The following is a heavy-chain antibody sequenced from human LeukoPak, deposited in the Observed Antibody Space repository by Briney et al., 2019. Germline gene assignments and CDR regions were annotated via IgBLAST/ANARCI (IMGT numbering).Heavy chain of an antibody. Sequence: ASVKVSCKASGYTFTGYYMHWLRQAPGQGLEWMGWISTYNGNTNYVQKLQGRVTMTTDTSTSTAYMELRSLRSDDTAVYFCARDSAAGGYTYGYMNYWGQGTLVTVSS. CDR1: GYTFTGYY. J-gene: IGHJ4*02. V-gene: IGHV1-18*04. CDR2: ISTYNGNT. D-gene: IGHD5-18*01. CDR3: ARDSAAGGYTYGYMNY.